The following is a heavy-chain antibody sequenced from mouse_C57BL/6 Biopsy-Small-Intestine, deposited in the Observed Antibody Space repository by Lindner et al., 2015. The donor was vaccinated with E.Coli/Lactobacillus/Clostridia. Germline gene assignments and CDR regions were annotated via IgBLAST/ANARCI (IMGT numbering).Heavy chain of an antibody. CDR2: INPNLGVT. CDR1: GYIFTDYY. D-gene: IGHD2-10*02. Sequence: SVKVSCKASGYIFTDYYIHWVRQAPGQGLEWMGYINPNLGVTKYAQKFQGRVTMTRDTSVTEAYLEVTGLIIDDTAVYYCAREGLLYGMDVWGQGTTVTVSS. CDR3: AREGLLYGMDV. V-gene: IGHV1-7*01. J-gene: IGHJ1*01.